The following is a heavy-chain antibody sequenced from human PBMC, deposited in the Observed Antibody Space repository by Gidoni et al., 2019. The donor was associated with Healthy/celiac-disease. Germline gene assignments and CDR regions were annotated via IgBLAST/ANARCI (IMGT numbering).Heavy chain of an antibody. Sequence: QVPLVQSGAEVKKPGASVKVSCKASGHPFTGYYMHWVRQAPGQGLEWMGWINPNSGGTNYAQKFQGWVTMTRDTSISTAYMELSRLRSDDTAVYYCARGLHDYSARFDPWGQGTLVTVSS. CDR1: GHPFTGYY. V-gene: IGHV1-2*04. J-gene: IGHJ5*02. D-gene: IGHD2-15*01. CDR2: INPNSGGT. CDR3: ARGLHDYSARFDP.